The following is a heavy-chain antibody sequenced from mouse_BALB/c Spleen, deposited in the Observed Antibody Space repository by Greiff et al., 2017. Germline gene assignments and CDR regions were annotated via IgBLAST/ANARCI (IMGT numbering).Heavy chain of an antibody. V-gene: IGHV5-9-3*01. Sequence: DVQLVESGGGLVKPGGSLKLSCAASGFTFSSYAMSWVRQTPEKRLEWVATISSGGSYTYYPDSVKGRFTISRDNAKNTLYLQMSSLRSEDTAMYYCARNGYYGCYAMDDWGQGNSDTVCS. CDR1: GFTFSSYA. J-gene: IGHJ4*01. CDR2: ISSGGSYT. D-gene: IGHD2-3*01. CDR3: ARNGYYGCYAMDD.